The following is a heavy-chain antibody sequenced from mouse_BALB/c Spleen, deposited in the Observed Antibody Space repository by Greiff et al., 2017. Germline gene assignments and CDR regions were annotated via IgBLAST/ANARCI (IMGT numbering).Heavy chain of an antibody. Sequence: EVQLQESGPELVKPGASVKISCKASGYTFTDYNMHWVKQSHGKSLEWIGYIYPYNGGTGYNQKFKSKATLTVDNSSSTAYMELRSLTSEDSAVYYSARTYYGNYYYAMDYWGQGTSVTVSS. V-gene: IGHV1S29*02. CDR3: ARTYYGNYYYAMDY. J-gene: IGHJ4*01. D-gene: IGHD2-10*01. CDR2: IYPYNGGT. CDR1: GYTFTDYN.